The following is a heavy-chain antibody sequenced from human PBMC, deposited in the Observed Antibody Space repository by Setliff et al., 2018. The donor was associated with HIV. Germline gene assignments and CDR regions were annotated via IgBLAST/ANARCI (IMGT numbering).Heavy chain of an antibody. V-gene: IGHV3-48*03. CDR3: ARGVGSSSYFDY. CDR1: GFTFSSYE. CDR2: ISSSGSTI. Sequence: LRLSCAASGFTFSSYEMNWVRQAPGKGLEWVSYISSSGSTIYYADSVKGRFTISRDNAKNSLYLQMNSLRAEDTAVYYCARGVGSSSYFDYWGQGTLVTVSS. J-gene: IGHJ4*02. D-gene: IGHD6-6*01.